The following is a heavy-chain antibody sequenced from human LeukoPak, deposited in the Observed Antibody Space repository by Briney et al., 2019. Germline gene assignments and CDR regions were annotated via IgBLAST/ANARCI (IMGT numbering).Heavy chain of an antibody. J-gene: IGHJ4*02. CDR3: ARGPRGMIVVAYFDY. CDR2: IYYSGST. CDR1: GGSISSSSYY. D-gene: IGHD3-22*01. V-gene: IGHV4-39*01. Sequence: SETLSLTCTVSGGSISSSSYYWGWIRQPPGKGLEWIGSIYYSGSTYYNPSLKSRVTISVDTSKNQFSLKLSSVTAADTAVYYCARGPRGMIVVAYFDYWGQGTLVTVSS.